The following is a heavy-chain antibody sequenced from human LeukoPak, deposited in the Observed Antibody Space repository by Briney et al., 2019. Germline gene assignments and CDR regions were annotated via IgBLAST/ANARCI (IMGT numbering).Heavy chain of an antibody. J-gene: IGHJ4*02. Sequence: ASVKVSCKASGYTFTSYDINWVRQATGQGLEWMGWMNPNSGNTGYAQKFQGRVTMTRNTSISTAYMELSSLRSEDAAVYYCARGQDDYYDSSGYYYLFDYWGQGTLVTVSS. CDR1: GYTFTSYD. V-gene: IGHV1-8*01. D-gene: IGHD3-22*01. CDR3: ARGQDDYYDSSGYYYLFDY. CDR2: MNPNSGNT.